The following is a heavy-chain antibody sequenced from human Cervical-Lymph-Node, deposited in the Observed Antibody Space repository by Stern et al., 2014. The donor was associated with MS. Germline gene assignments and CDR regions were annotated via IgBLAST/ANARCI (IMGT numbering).Heavy chain of an antibody. Sequence: QVQLVQSGAEVKKPGASVKVSCKASGYTFTGYTMHWVRQAPGQRLEWMGWINAANGNTKYSEKFLGRLTITNAASASTAYMELSSLRSEDTAIYYCARLRASGYSYGYGFDYWGQGTLVTVSS. CDR1: GYTFTGYT. V-gene: IGHV1-3*01. J-gene: IGHJ4*02. CDR3: ARLRASGYSYGYGFDY. CDR2: INAANGNT. D-gene: IGHD5-18*01.